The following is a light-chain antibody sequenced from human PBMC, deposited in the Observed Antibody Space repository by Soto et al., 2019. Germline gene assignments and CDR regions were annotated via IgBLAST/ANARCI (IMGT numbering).Light chain of an antibody. CDR2: EVS. V-gene: IGLV2-14*01. Sequence: QSALTQPASVSGSPGQSITISCTGTSSDVGGYNYVSWYQQHPGKAPKLMIYEVSNRLSGVSNRVSGSKSGNTASLTISGLQAEDEADYYCSSYTSSSTLVFCGVTKVTVL. CDR3: SSYTSSSTLV. CDR1: SSDVGGYNY. J-gene: IGLJ3*02.